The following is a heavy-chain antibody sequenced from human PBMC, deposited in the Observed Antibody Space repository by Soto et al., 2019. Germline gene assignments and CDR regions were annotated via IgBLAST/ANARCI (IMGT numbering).Heavy chain of an antibody. Sequence: SETLSLTCAVYGGSFSGYYWSWIRQPPGKGLEWIGEINRSGSTNYNPSLKSRVTISVDTSKNQFSLKLSSVTAADTAVYYCARRVVVTANRFDYWGQGTLVTVSS. J-gene: IGHJ4*02. D-gene: IGHD2-21*02. V-gene: IGHV4-34*01. CDR1: GGSFSGYY. CDR2: INRSGST. CDR3: ARRVVVTANRFDY.